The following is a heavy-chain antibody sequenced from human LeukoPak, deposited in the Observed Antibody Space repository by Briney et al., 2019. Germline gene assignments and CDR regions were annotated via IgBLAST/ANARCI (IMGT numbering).Heavy chain of an antibody. D-gene: IGHD6-13*01. J-gene: IGHJ4*02. CDR1: GFTFSSYG. V-gene: IGHV3-33*01. CDR3: ARNIAAIDY. CDR2: IWYDGSNK. Sequence: PGRSLRLSCAASGFTFSSYGMHWVRQAPGKGLEWVAVIWYDGSNKYYADSVKGRFTISRDNSKNTLYLQMNSLRAEDTAVYCCARNIAAIDYWGQGTLVTVSS.